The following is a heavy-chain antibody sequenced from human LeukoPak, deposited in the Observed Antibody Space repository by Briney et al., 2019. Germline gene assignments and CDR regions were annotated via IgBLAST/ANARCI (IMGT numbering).Heavy chain of an antibody. D-gene: IGHD2-2*01. CDR3: ARGSRESFDY. J-gene: IGHJ4*02. CDR1: GLTFSSYD. V-gene: IGHV3-13*01. Sequence: GESLRLSCAASGLTFSSYDMHWVRQATGKGLEWVSAIGTAGDTYYPGSVKGRFTISRENAKNSLYLQMNSLRAGDTAVYYCARGSRESFDYWGQGTLVTVSS. CDR2: IGTAGDT.